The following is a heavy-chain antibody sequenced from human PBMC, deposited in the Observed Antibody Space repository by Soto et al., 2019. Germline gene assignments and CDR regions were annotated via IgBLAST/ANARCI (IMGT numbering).Heavy chain of an antibody. J-gene: IGHJ6*03. Sequence: GESLKISCAASGFTFSSYAMHWVRQAPGKGLEYVSAISSNGGSTYYANSVKGRFTISRDNSKNTLYLQMGSLRAEDMAVYYCARGVESSSGGIHYYYYMDVWGKGTTVTVSS. CDR3: ARGVESSSGGIHYYYYMDV. D-gene: IGHD6-6*01. CDR2: ISSNGGST. CDR1: GFTFSSYA. V-gene: IGHV3-64*01.